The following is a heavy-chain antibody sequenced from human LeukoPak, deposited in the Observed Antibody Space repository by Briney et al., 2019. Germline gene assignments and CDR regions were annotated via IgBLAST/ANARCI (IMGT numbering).Heavy chain of an antibody. CDR3: AKGFRTGVGPYVGYHYYMDV. V-gene: IGHV3-23*01. CDR1: GLTFSNYA. J-gene: IGHJ6*03. Sequence: PGGSLRLSCAASGLTFSNYAMSWVRQAPGKGLKWVSTINNNGADTYYADSVKGRFTISRDNSYNTVSLQMNSLRDEDTGVYYCAKGFRTGVGPYVGYHYYMDVWGKGATVTVSS. D-gene: IGHD1-26*01. CDR2: INNNGADT.